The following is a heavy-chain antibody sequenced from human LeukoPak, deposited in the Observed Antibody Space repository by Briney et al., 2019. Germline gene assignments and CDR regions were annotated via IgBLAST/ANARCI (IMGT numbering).Heavy chain of an antibody. J-gene: IGHJ4*02. CDR3: ARDLGGGAAGVDY. V-gene: IGHV4-59*12. D-gene: IGHD6-13*01. Sequence: SETLSLTCTVSGGSISSYYWSWIRQPPGKGLEWIGYIYYSGSTNYNPSLKSRVTISVDTSKNQFSLKLSSVTAADTAVYYCARDLGGGAAGVDYWGQGTLVTVSS. CDR1: GGSISSYY. CDR2: IYYSGST.